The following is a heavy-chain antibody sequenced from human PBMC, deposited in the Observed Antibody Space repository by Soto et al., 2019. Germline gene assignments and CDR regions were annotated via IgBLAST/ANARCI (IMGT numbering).Heavy chain of an antibody. CDR1: GYTFTSYD. CDR2: ISPSGGNT. CDR3: ATSLPDFWSGYYTGWFDP. J-gene: IGHJ5*02. Sequence: ASVKVSCKASGYTFTSYDMHWVRQAPGQGLEWMGRISPSGGNTSYAQKFQGRVTMTRDTSTSTVYMELSSLRSEDTAVYYCATSLPDFWSGYYTGWFDPWGQGTLVTVPQ. V-gene: IGHV1-46*01. D-gene: IGHD3-3*01.